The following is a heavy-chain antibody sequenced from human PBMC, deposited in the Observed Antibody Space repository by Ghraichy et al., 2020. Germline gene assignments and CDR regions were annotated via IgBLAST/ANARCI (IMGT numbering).Heavy chain of an antibody. V-gene: IGHV7-4-1*02. CDR3: ARGGSGATDY. J-gene: IGHJ4*02. Sequence: ASVKVSCKASGYTFTNYGMNWVRQAPGQGLEWMGWINTDTGNPTYAQGFTGHFVFSVDTSVSTAYLQLSSLKAEDTAVYYCARGGSGATDYWGQGTLVTVSS. CDR1: GYTFTNYG. D-gene: IGHD1-26*01. CDR2: INTDTGNP.